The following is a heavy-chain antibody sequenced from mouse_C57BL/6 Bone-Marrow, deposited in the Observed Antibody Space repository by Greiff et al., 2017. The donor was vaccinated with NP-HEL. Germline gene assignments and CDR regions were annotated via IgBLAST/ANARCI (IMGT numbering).Heavy chain of an antibody. J-gene: IGHJ2*01. CDR2: INPGSGGT. CDR1: GYAFTNYL. Sequence: VKLQESGAELVRPGTSVKVSCKASGYAFTNYLIEWVKQRPGQGLEWIGVINPGSGGTNYNEKFKGKATLTADKSSSTAYMQLSSLTSEDAAVYFCARGTGNYFDYWGQGTTITVSS. CDR3: ARGTGNYFDY. D-gene: IGHD2-14*01. V-gene: IGHV1-54*01.